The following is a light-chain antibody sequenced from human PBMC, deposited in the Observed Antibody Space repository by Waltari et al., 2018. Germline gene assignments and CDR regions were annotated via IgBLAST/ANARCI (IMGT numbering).Light chain of an antibody. Sequence: QSVLTQPPSASGTPGQRVTISCSGSPSNIVRTSVFWYQQFPGTAPRVFIYRDDQRPSGVPDRVSGSKSGTSASLAISGLRSEDEADYYCASWDDSLSGWVFGGGTKLSVL. CDR2: RDD. J-gene: IGLJ3*02. V-gene: IGLV1-47*01. CDR1: PSNIVRTS. CDR3: ASWDDSLSGWV.